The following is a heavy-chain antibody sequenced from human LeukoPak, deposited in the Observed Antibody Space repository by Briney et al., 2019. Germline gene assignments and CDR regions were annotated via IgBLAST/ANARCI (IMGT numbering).Heavy chain of an antibody. CDR2: ISTDGGTT. Sequence: GGSLRLFCAASGFTFSSFCMHWVRQAPGKGLVWVSRISTDGGTTTYADSVRGRSTISRDNANNTLYLQMNSLRAEDTAVYYCAREGSMGDYDYFDYWGQGTLVTVSS. CDR3: AREGSMGDYDYFDY. J-gene: IGHJ4*02. CDR1: GFTFSSFC. V-gene: IGHV3-74*01. D-gene: IGHD4-17*01.